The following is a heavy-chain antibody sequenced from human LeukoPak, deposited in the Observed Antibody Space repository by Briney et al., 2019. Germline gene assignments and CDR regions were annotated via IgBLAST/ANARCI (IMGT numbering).Heavy chain of an antibody. J-gene: IGHJ5*02. CDR2: ISAYNGST. CDR3: ARASITMVRGVLDP. V-gene: IGHV1-18*04. Sequence: GASVKVSCKASGYTFTSYGISWVRQAPGQGLEWMGWISAYNGSTNYAQKLQGRVTMTTDTSTSTAYMELRSLRSDDTAVYYCARASITMVRGVLDPWGQGTLVTVSS. CDR1: GYTFTSYG. D-gene: IGHD3-10*01.